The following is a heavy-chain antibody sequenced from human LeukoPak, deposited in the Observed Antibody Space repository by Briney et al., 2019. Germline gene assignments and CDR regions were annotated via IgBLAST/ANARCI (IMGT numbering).Heavy chain of an antibody. J-gene: IGHJ6*03. CDR1: GFTFSGSA. D-gene: IGHD3-10*01. Sequence: RAGGSLRLSCAASGFTFSGSAIHWVRQASGKGLEWVGRIRPKADSYATAYAASVKGSFSISRDDSKNTAYLQMNRLKTDDTAVYSSARDGLWFGENYMDVWGKGTTVTVSS. CDR3: ARDGLWFGENYMDV. V-gene: IGHV3-73*01. CDR2: IRPKADSYAT.